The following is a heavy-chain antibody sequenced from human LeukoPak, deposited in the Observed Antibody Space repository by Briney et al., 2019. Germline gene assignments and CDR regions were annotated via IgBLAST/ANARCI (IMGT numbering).Heavy chain of an antibody. D-gene: IGHD6-13*01. CDR3: ARTRAAAGYSSFWFDP. CDR2: IYSGGST. CDR1: GFTFSNYW. Sequence: GGSLRLSCAVSGFTFSNYWMSWVRQAPGKGLEWVSVIYSGGSTYYADSVKGRFTISRDNSKNTLYLQMNSLRTEDTAVYYCARTRAAAGYSSFWFDPWGQGTLVTVSS. J-gene: IGHJ5*02. V-gene: IGHV3-66*02.